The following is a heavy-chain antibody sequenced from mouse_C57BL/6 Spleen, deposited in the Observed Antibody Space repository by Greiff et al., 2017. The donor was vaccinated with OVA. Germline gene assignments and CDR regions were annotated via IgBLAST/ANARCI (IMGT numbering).Heavy chain of an antibody. J-gene: IGHJ2*01. V-gene: IGHV1-54*01. CDR2: INPGSGGT. CDR1: GYAFTNYL. CDR3: AREGRDSGYFDY. Sequence: QVQLKESGAELVRPGTSVKVSCKASGYAFTNYLIEWVKQRPGQGLEWIGVINPGSGGTNYNEKFKGKATLTADKSSSTAYMQLSSLTSEDSAVYFCAREGRDSGYFDYWGKAPLSQSPQ. D-gene: IGHD3-2*02.